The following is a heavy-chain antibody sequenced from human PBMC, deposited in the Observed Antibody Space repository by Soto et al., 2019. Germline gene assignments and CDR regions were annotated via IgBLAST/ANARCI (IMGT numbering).Heavy chain of an antibody. CDR1: GFTFSSYT. V-gene: IGHV3-30*04. CDR3: ARGRYGLDV. J-gene: IGHJ6*02. Sequence: QVQLVESGGAVVQPGKSLRLSCVTSGFTFSSYTIHWVRQAPGKGLEWVAILSYDGRNTNYAYSVKGRFTISRDHSRTTLYLQMNSLTSADTAVYYCARGRYGLDVWGQGTTVTVSS. CDR2: LSYDGRNT.